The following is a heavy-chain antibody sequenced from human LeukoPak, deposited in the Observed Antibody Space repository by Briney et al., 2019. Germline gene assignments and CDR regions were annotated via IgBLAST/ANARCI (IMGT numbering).Heavy chain of an antibody. Sequence: GGSLRLSCAASGFTFSSYAMSWVRQAPGKGLEWVSSISDSGGSTYYGDSVKGRFTISRDNSKSTLYLQMNSLGADDTAIYYCAKGGDWGQGTLVTVSS. V-gene: IGHV3-23*01. CDR2: ISDSGGST. CDR1: GFTFSSYA. J-gene: IGHJ1*01. CDR3: AKGGD.